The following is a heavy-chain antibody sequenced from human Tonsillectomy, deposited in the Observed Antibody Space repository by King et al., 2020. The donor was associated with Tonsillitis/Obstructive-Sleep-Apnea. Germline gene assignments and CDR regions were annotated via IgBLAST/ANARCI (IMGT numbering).Heavy chain of an antibody. CDR1: GFSLSTSGVG. Sequence: ITLKESGPTLVKPTQTLTLTCTFSGFSLSTSGVGVGWIRQPPGKALEWLARIYWDDDKRYSPSLKSRLTITKDTPKNQVVLTMTNMDPVDTATYYRTHKPFYDYYMDVLGKGATVTGSS. CDR3: THKPFYDYYMDV. CDR2: IYWDDDK. J-gene: IGHJ6*03. V-gene: IGHV2-5*02.